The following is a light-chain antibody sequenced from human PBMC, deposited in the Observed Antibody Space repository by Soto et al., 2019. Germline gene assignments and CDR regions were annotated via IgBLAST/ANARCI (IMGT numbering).Light chain of an antibody. Sequence: EIEMTQSPATLSLAPGERVTLSCRASESVSTSLAWYQQKAGQAPRLLIYDASSRAAGIPDRFSGSGSGTQFTLTINGLQPDDFATYYCQQYDNYKPLTFGGGTKVDIK. CDR3: QQYDNYKPLT. CDR1: ESVSTS. J-gene: IGKJ4*01. V-gene: IGKV3D-15*01. CDR2: DAS.